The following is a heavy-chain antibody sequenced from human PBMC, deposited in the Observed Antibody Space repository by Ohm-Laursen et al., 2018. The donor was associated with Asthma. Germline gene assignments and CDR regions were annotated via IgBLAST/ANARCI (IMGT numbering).Heavy chain of an antibody. J-gene: IGHJ4*02. Sequence: SLRLSCSASGFTFSSYGMHWVRQALGKGLEWVAVISYDGSNKYYADSVKGRFTISRDNSKNTLYLQMNSLRAEDTAVYYCAKDFSLNYDFWSGSSYDYWGQGTLVTVSS. CDR3: AKDFSLNYDFWSGSSYDY. CDR2: ISYDGSNK. CDR1: GFTFSSYG. D-gene: IGHD3-3*01. V-gene: IGHV3-30*18.